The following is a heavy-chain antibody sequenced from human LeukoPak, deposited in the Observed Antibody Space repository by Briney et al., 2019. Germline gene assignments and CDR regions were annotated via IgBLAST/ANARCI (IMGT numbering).Heavy chain of an antibody. J-gene: IGHJ4*02. CDR2: IKQDGSEK. D-gene: IGHD2-2*02. Sequence: GGSLRLSCAASGFTFSGYWMSWVRQAPGKGLEWVANIKQDGSEKYYVDSVKGRFTISRDNAKNSLYLQMNSLRAEDTAVYYCARDGYCSSTSCYTGLVYWGQGTLVTVSS. CDR3: ARDGYCSSTSCYTGLVY. CDR1: GFTFSGYW. V-gene: IGHV3-7*01.